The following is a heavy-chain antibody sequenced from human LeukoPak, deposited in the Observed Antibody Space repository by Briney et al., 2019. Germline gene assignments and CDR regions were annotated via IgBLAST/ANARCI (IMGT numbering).Heavy chain of an antibody. CDR1: GDTFSSYA. CDR3: ARDQYSSTWYGGGDAFDI. CDR2: IIPIFGTA. J-gene: IGHJ3*02. D-gene: IGHD6-13*01. Sequence: SVKVSCKASGDTFSSYAISWVRQAPGQGLEWMGGIIPIFGTANYAQKFQGRVTITADESTSTAYMELSSLRSEDTAVYYCARDQYSSTWYGGGDAFDIWGQGTMVTVSS. V-gene: IGHV1-69*13.